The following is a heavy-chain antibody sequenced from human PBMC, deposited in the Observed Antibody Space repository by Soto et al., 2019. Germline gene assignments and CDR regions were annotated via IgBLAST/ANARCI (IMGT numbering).Heavy chain of an antibody. V-gene: IGHV3-21*01. J-gene: IGHJ6*03. CDR3: ARVGGASGIAVAGPYYYYYYMDV. CDR2: ISSSSSYI. CDR1: GFTFSSYS. D-gene: IGHD6-19*01. Sequence: GGSLRLSCAASGFTFSSYSMNWVRQAPGKGLEWVSSISSSSSYIYYADSVKGRFTISRDNAKNSLYLQMNSLRAEDTAVYYCARVGGASGIAVAGPYYYYYYMDVWGKGTTVTVSS.